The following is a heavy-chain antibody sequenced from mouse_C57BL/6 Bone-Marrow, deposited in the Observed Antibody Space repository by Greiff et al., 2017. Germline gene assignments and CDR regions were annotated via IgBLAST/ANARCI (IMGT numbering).Heavy chain of an antibody. Sequence: EVMLVESGEGLVKPGGSLKLSCAASGFTFSSYAMSWVRQTPEKRLEWVAYLSSGGDYIYYADTVKGRFTISRDNARNTLYLQMSSLKSEDTAMYYCTRGGDYYGSSYDYWGQGTTLTVSS. V-gene: IGHV5-9-1*02. CDR2: LSSGGDYI. CDR1: GFTFSSYA. J-gene: IGHJ2*01. CDR3: TRGGDYYGSSYDY. D-gene: IGHD1-1*01.